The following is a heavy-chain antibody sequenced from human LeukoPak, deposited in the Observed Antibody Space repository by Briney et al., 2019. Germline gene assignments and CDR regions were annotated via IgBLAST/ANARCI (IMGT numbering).Heavy chain of an antibody. J-gene: IGHJ5*02. CDR1: GFTFSRYG. CDR2: IRYDGSNK. CDR3: ARDALSRPQWLLQSYNWFDP. D-gene: IGHD3-22*01. Sequence: GGSLRLSCAASGFTFSRYGMHWVRQAPGKGLEWVAFIRYDGSNKHYADSVKGRFTISRDNSKNTLYLQMNSLRAEDTAVYSCARDALSRPQWLLQSYNWFDPWGQGTLVTVSS. V-gene: IGHV3-30*02.